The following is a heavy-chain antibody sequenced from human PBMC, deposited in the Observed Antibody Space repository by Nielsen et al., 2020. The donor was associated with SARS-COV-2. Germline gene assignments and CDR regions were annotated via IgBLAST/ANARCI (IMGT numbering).Heavy chain of an antibody. Sequence: SETLSLTCAVYGGSFSDYYWTWIRQPPGKGLEWIGEINHSGSTNYNPSLKSRVTISVDMSKNQFSLKLSSVTAADTAVYYCARRSYYYDSSGYGPGAFDIWGQGTMVTVSS. J-gene: IGHJ3*02. CDR1: GGSFSDYY. CDR2: INHSGST. D-gene: IGHD3-22*01. CDR3: ARRSYYYDSSGYGPGAFDI. V-gene: IGHV4-34*01.